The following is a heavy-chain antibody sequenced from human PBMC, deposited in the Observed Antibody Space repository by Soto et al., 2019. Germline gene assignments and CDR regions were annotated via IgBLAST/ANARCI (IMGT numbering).Heavy chain of an antibody. CDR1: GGTFSSYT. Sequence: SVKVSCKASGGTFSSYTISWVRQAPGQGLEWMGRIIPILGIANYAQKFQGRVTITADKSTSTAYMELSSLRPEDTAVYYCASGYSSGPGAFDIWGQGTMVTVSS. D-gene: IGHD6-19*01. J-gene: IGHJ3*02. CDR2: IIPILGIA. CDR3: ASGYSSGPGAFDI. V-gene: IGHV1-69*02.